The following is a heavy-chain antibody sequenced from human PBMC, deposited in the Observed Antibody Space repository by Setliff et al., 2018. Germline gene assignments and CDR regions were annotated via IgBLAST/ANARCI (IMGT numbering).Heavy chain of an antibody. D-gene: IGHD3-16*01. CDR1: GGSFSNYY. Sequence: LSLTCAVYGGSFSNYYWSWIRQPPGKGLEWLGEVSHSGSTNYKPSLRSRVNMSVDTSNNQFVLNLKAVTAADTAVYYRARDRTAYTYGLDVWGQGTTVTVSS. CDR2: VSHSGST. J-gene: IGHJ6*02. V-gene: IGHV4-34*01. CDR3: ARDRTAYTYGLDV.